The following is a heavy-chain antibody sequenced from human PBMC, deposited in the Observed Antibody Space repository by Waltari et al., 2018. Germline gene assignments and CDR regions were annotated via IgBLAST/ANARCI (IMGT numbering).Heavy chain of an antibody. V-gene: IGHV3-23*01. CDR1: GFTFSSYV. J-gene: IGHJ2*01. CDR3: AKRGVFTVTTVWYFDL. CDR2: IRDSGGSI. Sequence: EVQLLESGGGLVQPGGSLRLSCVASGFTFSSYVMTWVGQAQGKGLEWGSAIRDSGGSIYYADSVMGRLTISRDNSRNTLYLQMNSLSAEDSALYYCAKRGVFTVTTVWYFDLWGRGTLVTVSS. D-gene: IGHD4-17*01.